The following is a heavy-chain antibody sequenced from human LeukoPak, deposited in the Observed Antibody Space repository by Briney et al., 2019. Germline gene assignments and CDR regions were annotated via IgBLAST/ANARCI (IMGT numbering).Heavy chain of an antibody. CDR1: GFSISSGHY. CDR2: VYQSGTT. CDR3: ARIFIRNGYSSYFDC. Sequence: PSETLSLTCTVSGFSISSGHYWGWVRQPPGAGLEWIGSVYQSGTTYYNPSLKSRVTTSVDMSKNQFSLRLSPVTAADTAVYYCARIFIRNGYSSYFDCWGQGTLVTVSS. J-gene: IGHJ4*02. V-gene: IGHV4-38-2*02. D-gene: IGHD5-18*01.